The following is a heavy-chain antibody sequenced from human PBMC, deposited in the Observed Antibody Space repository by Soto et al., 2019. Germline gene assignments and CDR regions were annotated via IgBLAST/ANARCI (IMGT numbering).Heavy chain of an antibody. CDR1: GFTFDDYA. V-gene: IGHV3-9*01. Sequence: EVQLVESGGGLVQPGRSLRLSCAASGFTFDDYAMHWVRQPPGKGLEWVSGITWNSGSKDYADSVKGRFTISRNNRKNALYLQMNTLRGEDTALYYSTITYPTDDSRDVAYLGQGTLVTVSS. CDR3: TITYPTDDSRDVAY. J-gene: IGHJ4*02. D-gene: IGHD3-3*01. CDR2: ITWNSGSK.